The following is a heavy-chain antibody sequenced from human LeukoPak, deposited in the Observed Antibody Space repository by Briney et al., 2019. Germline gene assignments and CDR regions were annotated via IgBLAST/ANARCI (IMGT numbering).Heavy chain of an antibody. CDR2: IIPIFGTA. Sequence: SVKVSCKASGGTFSSYAISWVRQAPGQGLEWMGGIIPIFGTANYAQKFQGRVTITADKSTSTAYMELRSLRSDDTAVYYCARVGSSSRGWFDPWGQGTLVTVSS. V-gene: IGHV1-69*06. J-gene: IGHJ5*02. CDR3: ARVGSSSRGWFDP. CDR1: GGTFSSYA. D-gene: IGHD6-13*01.